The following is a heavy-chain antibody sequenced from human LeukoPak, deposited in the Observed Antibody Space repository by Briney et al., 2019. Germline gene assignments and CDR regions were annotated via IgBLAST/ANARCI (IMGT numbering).Heavy chain of an antibody. D-gene: IGHD3-9*01. Sequence: SVKVSCKASGGTFSSYAISWVRQAPGKGLEWMGRIIPILGIANYAQKFQGRVTITADKSTSTAYMELSSLRSEDTAVYYCARDNREYYDILSAGSCFDYWGQGTLVTVSS. CDR3: ARDNREYYDILSAGSCFDY. V-gene: IGHV1-69*04. CDR1: GGTFSSYA. J-gene: IGHJ4*02. CDR2: IIPILGIA.